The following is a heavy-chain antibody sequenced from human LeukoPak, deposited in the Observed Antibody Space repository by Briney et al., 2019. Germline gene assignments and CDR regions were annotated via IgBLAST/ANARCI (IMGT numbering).Heavy chain of an antibody. J-gene: IGHJ6*04. CDR2: IYTSGST. Sequence: SETLSLTCTVSGGSISSGSYYWSWIRQPAGKGLEWIGRIYTSGSTNYNPSLKSRVTISVDTSKNQFSLKLSSVTAADTAVYYCAKEGDVWGKGTTVTVSS. CDR3: AKEGDV. CDR1: GGSISSGSYY. V-gene: IGHV4-61*02.